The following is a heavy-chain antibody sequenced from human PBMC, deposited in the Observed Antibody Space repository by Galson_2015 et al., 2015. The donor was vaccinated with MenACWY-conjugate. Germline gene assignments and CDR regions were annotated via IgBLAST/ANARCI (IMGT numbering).Heavy chain of an antibody. J-gene: IGHJ3*02. CDR3: ARDYGGNSIFQAFDI. Sequence: SVKVSCKASGYTFTSYGISWVRQAPGQGPEWMGWISAYNGNTNYAQKLQGRVTMTTDTSTSTAYMELRSLRSDDTAVYYCARDYGGNSIFQAFDIWGQGTMVTVSS. D-gene: IGHD4-23*01. CDR1: GYTFTSYG. CDR2: ISAYNGNT. V-gene: IGHV1-18*01.